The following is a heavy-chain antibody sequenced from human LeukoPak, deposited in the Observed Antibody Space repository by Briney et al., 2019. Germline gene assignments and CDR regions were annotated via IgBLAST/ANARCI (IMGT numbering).Heavy chain of an antibody. V-gene: IGHV3-9*01. CDR3: VRGLRFDP. D-gene: IGHD2-15*01. Sequence: GGTLRLSCAASGFTFDDYAMHWVRQAPGKGLEWVSGISWNSGSIGYADSVKGRFTISRDNAKNSLYLQMNSLKAEDTAVYYCVRGLRFDPWGQGTLVTVSS. CDR1: GFTFDDYA. CDR2: ISWNSGSI. J-gene: IGHJ5*02.